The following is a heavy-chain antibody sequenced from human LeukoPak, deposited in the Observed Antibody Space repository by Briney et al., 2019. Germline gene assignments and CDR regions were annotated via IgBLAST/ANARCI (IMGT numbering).Heavy chain of an antibody. CDR1: GFTFSNSW. Sequence: GGSLRLSCAASGFTFSNSWMHWVRQAPGKGLVWVSHINTDGSAATYGDPAKGRFTVSRDNAENTLFLQMSSLRVEDTGVYYCARGTAITAGVDYWGQGTLVTVSS. D-gene: IGHD6-13*01. CDR2: INTDGSAA. J-gene: IGHJ4*02. CDR3: ARGTAITAGVDY. V-gene: IGHV3-74*01.